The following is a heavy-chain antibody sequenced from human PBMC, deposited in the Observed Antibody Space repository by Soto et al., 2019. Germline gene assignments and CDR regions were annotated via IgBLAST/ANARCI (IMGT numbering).Heavy chain of an antibody. D-gene: IGHD3-9*01. J-gene: IGHJ3*02. Sequence: GASVKVSCKASGGTFSSYTISWVRQAPGQGLEWMGRIIPILGIANYAQKFHGSVTMTRDTSINTAYMELSSLASDDTAVYYCARVSHDYDTFTGHYIVAFDIWGQGTMVTVSS. CDR3: ARVSHDYDTFTGHYIVAFDI. V-gene: IGHV1-69*02. CDR1: GGTFSSYT. CDR2: IIPILGIA.